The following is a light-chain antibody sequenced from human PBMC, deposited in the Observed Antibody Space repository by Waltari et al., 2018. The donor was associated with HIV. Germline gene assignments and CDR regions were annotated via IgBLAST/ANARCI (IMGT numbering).Light chain of an antibody. Sequence: QSALTKPRSVSGSPGQSVTISCTGTSSDVGGYNYVSWYQQHPGKAPKLMIYDVNKRPSGVPDRFSGSKSGNTASLTISGLQAEDEADYYCCSYAGSYTFVYVFGTGTKVTVL. CDR3: CSYAGSYTFVYV. CDR2: DVN. V-gene: IGLV2-11*01. CDR1: SSDVGGYNY. J-gene: IGLJ1*01.